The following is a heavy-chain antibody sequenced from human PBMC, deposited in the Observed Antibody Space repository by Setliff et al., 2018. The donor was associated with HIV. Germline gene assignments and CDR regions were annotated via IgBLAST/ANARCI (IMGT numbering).Heavy chain of an antibody. V-gene: IGHV3-48*03. CDR1: GFIFSDYE. CDR2: VSGSGTTM. J-gene: IGHJ4*02. CDR3: TRGDY. Sequence: GGSLRLSCAASGFIFSDYEINWVRQAPGKGLEWISYVSGSGTTMYYADSVKGRFTISRDNAKTSVYMQMNSLRAEDTAVYYCTRGDYWGQGIRVTVSS.